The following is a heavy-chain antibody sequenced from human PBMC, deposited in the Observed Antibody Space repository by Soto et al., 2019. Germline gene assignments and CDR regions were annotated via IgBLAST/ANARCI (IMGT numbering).Heavy chain of an antibody. D-gene: IGHD3-3*01. V-gene: IGHV3-53*01. CDR2: IYTGGST. Sequence: PGGSLRLSCAASGFTVSSTYMSWVRQAPGKGLEWVSVIYTGGSTNYPDSVKGRFTISRDNSKNTLYLQMNSLRAEDTAVYYCARDMRNWSGSWGQGTLVTVSS. CDR3: ARDMRNWSGS. J-gene: IGHJ4*02. CDR1: GFTVSSTY.